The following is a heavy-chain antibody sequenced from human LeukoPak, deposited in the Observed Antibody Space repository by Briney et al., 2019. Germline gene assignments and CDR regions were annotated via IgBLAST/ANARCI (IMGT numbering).Heavy chain of an antibody. CDR1: GGSISSYY. D-gene: IGHD4-17*01. V-gene: IGHV4-59*12. CDR2: LYYSGST. CDR3: ARFTVTTSFDY. J-gene: IGHJ4*02. Sequence: SETLSLTCTVSGGSISSYYWGWIRQPPGKGLEWIASLYYSGSTSYDPSLTSRVTISGDTSKNQFSLKLTSVTAADTAVYYCARFTVTTSFDYWGQGIMVTVSS.